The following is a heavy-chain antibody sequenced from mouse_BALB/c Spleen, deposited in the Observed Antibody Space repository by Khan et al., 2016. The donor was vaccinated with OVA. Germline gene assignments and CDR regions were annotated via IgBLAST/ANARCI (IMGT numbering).Heavy chain of an antibody. Sequence: QVQLKESGAELVKPGASVKLSCKTSGYTFTSYWIQWVKQRPGQGLGWIGEIFPGTGTTYYNENFKGKATLTVDTSSSTAFMQLSSLTPEDSDVYFCAGAYFSNYEFAYWGRGALVTVSA. D-gene: IGHD2-5*01. CDR2: IFPGTGTT. CDR1: GYTFTSYW. V-gene: IGHV1S132*01. J-gene: IGHJ3*01. CDR3: AGAYFSNYEFAY.